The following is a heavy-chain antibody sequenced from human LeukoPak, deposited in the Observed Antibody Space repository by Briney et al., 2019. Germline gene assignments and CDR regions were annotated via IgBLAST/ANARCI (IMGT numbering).Heavy chain of an antibody. CDR2: IIPIFGTA. CDR1: GGTFSSYA. D-gene: IGHD1-1*01. V-gene: IGHV1-69*13. J-gene: IGHJ4*02. CDR3: ARIGWSRYNWNSDEIDY. Sequence: SVKVSCKASGGTFSSYAISWVRQAPGQGLEWMGGIIPIFGTANYAQKFQGRVTITADESTSTAYMELSSLRSDDTAVYYCARIGWSRYNWNSDEIDYWGQGTLVTVSS.